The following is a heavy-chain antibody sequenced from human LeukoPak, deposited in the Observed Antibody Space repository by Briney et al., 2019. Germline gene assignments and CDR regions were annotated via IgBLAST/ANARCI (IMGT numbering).Heavy chain of an antibody. J-gene: IGHJ4*02. CDR2: IYYSGST. CDR1: GGSISSYY. V-gene: IGHV4-59*01. CDR3: ATLVGATESFEY. D-gene: IGHD1-26*01. Sequence: PSETLSPTCTVSGGSISSYYWSWIRQPPGKGLEWIGYIYYSGSTNYNPSLKSRVAISVDTSKNQFSLKLSSVTAADTAVYYCATLVGATESFEYWGQGTLVTVSS.